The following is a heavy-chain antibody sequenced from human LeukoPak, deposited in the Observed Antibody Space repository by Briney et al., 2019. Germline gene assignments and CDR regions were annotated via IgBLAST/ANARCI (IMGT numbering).Heavy chain of an antibody. J-gene: IGHJ5*02. CDR2: ISPSSSSM. CDR1: GFTFSSYS. V-gene: IGHV3-48*01. Sequence: GGSLRLSCAASGFTFSSYSLNWVRQAPGKGLEWVSYISPSSSSMYYADSVKGRFTISRDNARNSLYLQMNSLSTEDTALYYCARDAASGNNWFDPWGQGTLVTVSS. D-gene: IGHD3-3*01. CDR3: ARDAASGNNWFDP.